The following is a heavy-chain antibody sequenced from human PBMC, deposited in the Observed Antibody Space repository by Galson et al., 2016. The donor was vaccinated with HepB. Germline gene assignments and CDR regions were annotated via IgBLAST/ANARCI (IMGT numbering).Heavy chain of an antibody. CDR1: GGSISPYF. CDR2: IYFSGTT. CDR3: ARSHGGYAFDI. Sequence: SETLSLTCTVSGGSISPYFWSWIRRPPGKGLEWIAYIYFSGTTNYNPSLKSRVTISLDTSKGQFSLKVTSVTAADSAVYYCARSHGGYAFDIWGQGTMVTVSS. V-gene: IGHV4-59*01. J-gene: IGHJ3*02. D-gene: IGHD4-23*01.